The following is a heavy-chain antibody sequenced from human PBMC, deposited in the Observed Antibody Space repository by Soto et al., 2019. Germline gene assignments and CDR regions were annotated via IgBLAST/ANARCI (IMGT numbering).Heavy chain of an antibody. D-gene: IGHD2-15*01. Sequence: QITLKESGPTLVKPTQTLTLTCTSSGFSLSTSGVGVGWIRQPPGKALEWLALIYWVDDKRYSPSLKSRLTITKDTSKNQVALTMTNVGPVDTATYYCAHRPSYCSGGSCYSGFDYWGQGTLVTVSS. CDR2: IYWVDDK. J-gene: IGHJ4*02. CDR1: GFSLSTSGVG. V-gene: IGHV2-5*02. CDR3: AHRPSYCSGGSCYSGFDY.